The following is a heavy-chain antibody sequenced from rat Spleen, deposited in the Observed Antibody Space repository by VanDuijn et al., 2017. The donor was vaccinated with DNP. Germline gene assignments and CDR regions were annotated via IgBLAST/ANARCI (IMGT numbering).Heavy chain of an antibody. CDR2: MWSGGGT. V-gene: IGHV2-1*01. Sequence: QVQLKESGPGLVQPSQTLSLTCTVSGFSVTSNSVHWVRQPPGKGLEWVGVMWSGGGTDYNSALKSRLSISRDTSKSQVFLKMNSLQTEDTGTYYCTRDGPIATVSPYGLDAWGQGTSVTVSS. CDR3: TRDGPIATVSPYGLDA. CDR1: GFSVTSNS. D-gene: IGHD1-2*01. J-gene: IGHJ4*01.